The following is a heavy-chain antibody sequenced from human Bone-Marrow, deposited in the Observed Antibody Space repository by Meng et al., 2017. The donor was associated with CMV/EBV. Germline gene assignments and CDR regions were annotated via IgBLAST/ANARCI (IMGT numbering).Heavy chain of an antibody. J-gene: IGHJ6*01. Sequence: SETLSLTCTVSGGSISSYYWTWIRQPPGKGLEWIGNIYYSGSTNYNSSLKSRVTISVDTSKNQFSLQLSSVTAADTAVYYCARELSWFGELGLDVWGQGPTVTGSS. CDR2: IYYSGST. D-gene: IGHD3-10*01. CDR3: ARELSWFGELGLDV. CDR1: GGSISSYY. V-gene: IGHV4-59*01.